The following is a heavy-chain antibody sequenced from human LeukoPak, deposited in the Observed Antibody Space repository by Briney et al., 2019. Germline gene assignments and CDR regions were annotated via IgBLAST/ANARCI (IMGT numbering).Heavy chain of an antibody. J-gene: IGHJ4*02. CDR2: INPSGGST. CDR1: GYTFTSYY. Sequence: ASVKVSCKASGYTFTSYYMHWVRQAPGQGLGWMGIINPSGGSTSYAQKFQGRVTMTRDTSTSTVYMELSSLRSEDTAVYYCAEDSSGYYYLDYWGQGTLVTVSS. CDR3: AEDSSGYYYLDY. D-gene: IGHD3-22*01. V-gene: IGHV1-46*01.